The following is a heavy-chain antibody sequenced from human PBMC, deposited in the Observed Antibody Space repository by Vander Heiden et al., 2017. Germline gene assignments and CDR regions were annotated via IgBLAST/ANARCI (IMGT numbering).Heavy chain of an antibody. V-gene: IGHV4-34*01. CDR3: ARGLGRWFGELLSGYYYGMDV. D-gene: IGHD3-10*01. J-gene: IGHJ6*02. CDR2: INHSGST. CDR1: GGSFSGSY. Sequence: QVQLQQWGAGLLKPSETLSLTCAVYGGSFSGSYWSWIRQPPGKGLEWIGEINHSGSTNYNPSLKSRVTISVDTSKNQFSLKLSSVTAADTAVYYCARGLGRWFGELLSGYYYGMDVWGQGTTVTVSS.